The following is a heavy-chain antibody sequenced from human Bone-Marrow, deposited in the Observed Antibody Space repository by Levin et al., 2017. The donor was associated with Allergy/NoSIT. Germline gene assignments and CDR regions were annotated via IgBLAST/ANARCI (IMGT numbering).Heavy chain of an antibody. CDR3: AKVSVPYCSSTSCPNYYYYYMDV. V-gene: IGHV3-23*01. CDR2: ISGSGGST. CDR1: GFTFSSYA. J-gene: IGHJ6*03. Sequence: GWSLRLSCAASGFTFSSYAMSWVRQAPGKGLEWVSAISGSGGSTYYADSVKGRFTISRDNSKNTLYLQMNSLRAEDTAVYYCAKVSVPYCSSTSCPNYYYYYMDVWGKGTTVTVSS. D-gene: IGHD2-2*01.